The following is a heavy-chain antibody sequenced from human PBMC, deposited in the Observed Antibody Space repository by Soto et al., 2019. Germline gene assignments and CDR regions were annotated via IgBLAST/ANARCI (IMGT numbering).Heavy chain of an antibody. V-gene: IGHV3-23*01. CDR2: VLQTGSST. CDR3: AKDFTPDGYWDFDY. D-gene: IGHD4-17*01. Sequence: ESLRLSCAASGFTFSTYTMSWVRQAPGKGLEWISAVLQTGSSTYYADSVKGRFTISRDNSKNTLYLQMDNLRAEDTAVYYCAKDFTPDGYWDFDYWGQGTLVTVSS. J-gene: IGHJ4*02. CDR1: GFTFSTYT.